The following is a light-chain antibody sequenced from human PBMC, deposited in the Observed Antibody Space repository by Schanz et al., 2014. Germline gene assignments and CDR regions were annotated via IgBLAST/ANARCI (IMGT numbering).Light chain of an antibody. CDR1: QSVLYSSNNKDY. CDR3: QQYYSAPLT. Sequence: DIVMTQSPDSLAVSLGERATINCKSSQSVLYSSNNKDYLAWYQQKPGQPPKLLIYWASTRESGVPDRFSGSGSGTDFTLTNSSLQAEDVAVYSCQQYYSAPLTFGGGTKVESK. V-gene: IGKV4-1*01. CDR2: WAS. J-gene: IGKJ4*01.